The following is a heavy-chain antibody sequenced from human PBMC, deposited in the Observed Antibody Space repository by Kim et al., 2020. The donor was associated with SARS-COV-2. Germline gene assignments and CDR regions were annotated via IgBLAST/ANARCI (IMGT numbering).Heavy chain of an antibody. J-gene: IGHJ6*02. CDR2: IYHSGST. CDR1: GGSISSSNW. CDR3: ARGIKTNLPRHYYYYGMDV. V-gene: IGHV4-4*02. Sequence: SETLSLTCAVSGGSISSSNWWSWVRQPPGKGLEWIGEIYHSGSTNYNPSLKSRVTISVDKSKNQFSLKLSSVTVADTAVYYCARGIKTNLPRHYYYYGMDVWGQGTTCTVSS.